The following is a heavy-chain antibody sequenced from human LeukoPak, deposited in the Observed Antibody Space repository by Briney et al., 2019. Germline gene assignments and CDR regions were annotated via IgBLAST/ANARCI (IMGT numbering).Heavy chain of an antibody. Sequence: SETLSLTCTVSAGSISSYYWSWVRQPPGKGLEWIGYIYYSGSTNYNPSLKSRVTISVDTSKNQFSLKLSSVTAADTAVYYCVRHQEGMVRGVLYYMDVWGTGTTVTISS. V-gene: IGHV4-59*08. J-gene: IGHJ6*03. CDR3: VRHQEGMVRGVLYYMDV. CDR2: IYYSGST. CDR1: AGSISSYY. D-gene: IGHD3-10*01.